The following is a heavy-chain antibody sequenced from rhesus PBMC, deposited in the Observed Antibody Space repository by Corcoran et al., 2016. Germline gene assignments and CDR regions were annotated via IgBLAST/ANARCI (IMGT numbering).Heavy chain of an antibody. CDR2: INSGGSST. V-gene: IGHV3S5*01. CDR1: GFAFSSFG. Sequence: EVQLVETGGGLVQSWGSLKLSCAASGFAFSSFGMSWVRQAPGEGLEWVSAINSGGSSTYYADSVKGRFTISRDNSKNTLSLQMNSLRAEDTAVYYCARVTAGYWGQGVLVTVSS. CDR3: ARVTAGY. J-gene: IGHJ4*01.